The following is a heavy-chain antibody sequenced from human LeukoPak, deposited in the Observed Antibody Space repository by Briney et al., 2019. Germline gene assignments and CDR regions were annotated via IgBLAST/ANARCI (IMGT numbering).Heavy chain of an antibody. Sequence: GASVKVSCKASGYTFTSYYMHWVRQAPGQGLEWMGIINPSGDSTSYAQKFQGRVNMTRDTSTSTVYMELSSLRSEDTAVYYCARDGFGSGWYDYWGQGTLVTVSS. CDR2: INPSGDST. J-gene: IGHJ4*02. CDR1: GYTFTSYY. D-gene: IGHD6-19*01. CDR3: ARDGFGSGWYDY. V-gene: IGHV1-46*01.